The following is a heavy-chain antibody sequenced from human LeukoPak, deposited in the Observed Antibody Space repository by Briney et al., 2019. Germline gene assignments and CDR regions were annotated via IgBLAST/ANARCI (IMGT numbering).Heavy chain of an antibody. Sequence: GGSLRLACAASGFPFSSYAMNWVRQAPGKGLEWVSIIFGSGDTTYYADSVKGRFTVSRDNSKNMLYLQMNNLRPEDTATYYCAKRNTMVRGGPCFDYWGQGLMVTVSS. CDR3: AKRNTMVRGGPCFDY. V-gene: IGHV3-23*01. CDR1: GFPFSSYA. CDR2: IFGSGDTT. D-gene: IGHD3-10*01. J-gene: IGHJ4*02.